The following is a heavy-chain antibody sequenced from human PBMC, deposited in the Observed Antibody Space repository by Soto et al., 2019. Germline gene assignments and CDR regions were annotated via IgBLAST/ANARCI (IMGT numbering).Heavy chain of an antibody. J-gene: IGHJ4*02. Sequence: QVQLQESGPGLVKPSETLSLTCTVSGGSISSYYWSWIRQPPGKGLEWIGYIYYSGRTNYNPSLKSRVTISVDTSKNQFSLKLSSVTAAETAVYYCARRYGSAIDYWGQGTLVTVSS. CDR1: GGSISSYY. D-gene: IGHD1-26*01. V-gene: IGHV4-59*08. CDR2: IYYSGRT. CDR3: ARRYGSAIDY.